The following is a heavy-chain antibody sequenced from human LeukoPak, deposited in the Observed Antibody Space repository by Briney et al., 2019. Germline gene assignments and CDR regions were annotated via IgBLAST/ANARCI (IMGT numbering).Heavy chain of an antibody. Sequence: SETLTLTCAAYGGSFSGYYWSWIRQPPGKGLEWIGEINHSGSTNYNPSLKSRVTISVDTSRNQYSLKLSSVTAADTAVYYCVLRSSARREGFDYWGQGTLVTVSS. CDR2: INHSGST. V-gene: IGHV4-34*01. CDR3: VLRSSARREGFDY. J-gene: IGHJ4*02. CDR1: GGSFSGYY. D-gene: IGHD2-2*01.